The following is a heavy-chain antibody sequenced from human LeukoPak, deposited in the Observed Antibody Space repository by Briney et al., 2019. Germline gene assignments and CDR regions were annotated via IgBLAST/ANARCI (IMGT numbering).Heavy chain of an antibody. CDR2: VSSYNGDT. V-gene: IGHV1-18*01. CDR3: AKDWHILTGRNCFDR. Sequence: ASVSVSCTASGYTFNNYGISWVRQAPGQGVEGMGWVSSYNGDTNYAQTFHGRVTISTDTSTSTAYMALRSLRFDDTAMYYCAKDWHILTGRNCFDRWGQGTLVTVSS. CDR1: GYTFNNYG. D-gene: IGHD3-9*01. J-gene: IGHJ5*02.